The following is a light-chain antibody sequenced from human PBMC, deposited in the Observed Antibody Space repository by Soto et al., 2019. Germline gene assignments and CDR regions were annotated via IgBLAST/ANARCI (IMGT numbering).Light chain of an antibody. Sequence: EIVMTQSPATLSVSPGERATLSCTASQSVSSNLARYQQKPGQAPRLLIYGASTRATGIPARFSGSGSGPEFTLTISSLQSEDFAVYYCQQYNNWPPLFTFGPGTKVDIK. CDR2: GAS. V-gene: IGKV3-15*01. CDR3: QQYNNWPPLFT. J-gene: IGKJ3*01. CDR1: QSVSSN.